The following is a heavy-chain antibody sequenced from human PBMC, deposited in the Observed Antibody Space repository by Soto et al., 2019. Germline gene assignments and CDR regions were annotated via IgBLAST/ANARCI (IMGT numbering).Heavy chain of an antibody. CDR1: GYSFTSYW. V-gene: IGHV5-51*01. D-gene: IGHD2-2*02. CDR3: ASYTRGNYYYYGMDV. CDR2: IYPGDSDT. J-gene: IGHJ6*02. Sequence: PGESLKISCKGSGYSFTSYWIGWVRQMPGKGLEWMGIIYPGDSDTRYSPSFQGQVTISADKSISTAYLQWSSLKASDTAMYYCASYTRGNYYYYGMDVWGQGTTVTVSS.